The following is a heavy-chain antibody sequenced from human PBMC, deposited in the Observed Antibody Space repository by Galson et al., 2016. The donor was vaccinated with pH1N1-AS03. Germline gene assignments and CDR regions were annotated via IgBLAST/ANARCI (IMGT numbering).Heavy chain of an antibody. V-gene: IGHV4-4*07. J-gene: IGHJ4*02. CDR3: AGLVGGSLDY. Sequence: ETLSLTCTVSGDAIGSYYWSWIRQPAGKGLQWIGRVYTSGSTNYNPSLKSRVTMSVDISKNQFSLKLNSVTAADTAVYYCAGLVGGSLDYWGQGTLVTVSS. CDR1: GDAIGSYY. D-gene: IGHD1-26*01. CDR2: VYTSGST.